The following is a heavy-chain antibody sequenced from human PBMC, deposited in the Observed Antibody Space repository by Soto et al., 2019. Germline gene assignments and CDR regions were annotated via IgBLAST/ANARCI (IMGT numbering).Heavy chain of an antibody. CDR3: ARDMHAGFTHYFDP. D-gene: IGHD1-26*01. CDR1: VGSTTPYH. J-gene: IGHJ5*02. V-gene: IGHV4-59*01. CDR2: PSYTENT. Sequence: SETLSLTCIVSVGSTTPYHWGWIRQFLGKGLGWIAYPSYTENTNYNPSLKSRVTISLDTSKNQLSLQLTSMTAADTAVYYCARDMHAGFTHYFDPLGQGTLVTVSS.